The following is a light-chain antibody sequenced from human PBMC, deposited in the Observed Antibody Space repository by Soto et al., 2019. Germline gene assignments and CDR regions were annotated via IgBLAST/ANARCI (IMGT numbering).Light chain of an antibody. CDR3: AAWDDNLGANYV. CDR1: SSNIGSNY. Sequence: QSVLTQPPSASGTPGQRVTISCSGSSSNIGSNYVYWYQQLPGTAPKLLIYRNNQRPSGVPDRFSGSKSGTSASLAISGLRSEDEADYYCAAWDDNLGANYVFGTGTKLTV. J-gene: IGLJ1*01. CDR2: RNN. V-gene: IGLV1-47*01.